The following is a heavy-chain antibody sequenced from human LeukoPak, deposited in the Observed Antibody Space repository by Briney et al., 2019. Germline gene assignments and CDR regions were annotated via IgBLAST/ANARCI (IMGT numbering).Heavy chain of an antibody. Sequence: GGSLRLSCAASGFTFSSYAMHWVRQAPGKGLEWVAVISYDGSNKYYADSVKGRFTISRDNSKNTLYLQMNSLRAEDTAVYYCARDWRVATIDYWGQGTLVTVSS. CDR1: GFTFSSYA. CDR2: ISYDGSNK. V-gene: IGHV3-30-3*01. J-gene: IGHJ4*02. D-gene: IGHD5-24*01. CDR3: ARDWRVATIDY.